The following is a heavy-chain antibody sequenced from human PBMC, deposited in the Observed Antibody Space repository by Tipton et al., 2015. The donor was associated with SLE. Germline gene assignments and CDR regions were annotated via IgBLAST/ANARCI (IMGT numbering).Heavy chain of an antibody. CDR2: IYHSGST. V-gene: IGHV4-38-2*01. CDR1: GYSISSGYY. CDR3: AAIAAAGTRAFDI. D-gene: IGHD6-13*01. Sequence: TLSLTCAVSGYSISSGYYWGWIRQPPGKGLEWIGSIYHSGSTYYNPSLKSRVTVSVDTSKNQFSLKLSSVTAADTAVYYCAAIAAAGTRAFDIWGQGTMVTVSS. J-gene: IGHJ3*02.